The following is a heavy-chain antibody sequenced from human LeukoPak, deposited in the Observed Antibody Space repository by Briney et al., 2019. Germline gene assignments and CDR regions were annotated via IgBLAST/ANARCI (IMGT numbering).Heavy chain of an antibody. CDR3: ARSALRYFDWSP. J-gene: IGHJ5*02. CDR1: GGSISSSLYY. Sequence: PSETLSLTCTVSGGSISSSLYYWDWIRQPPGKGLEWIGNIYYSGSTYYNPSLKSRVTISVDTSKNQFSLKLSSVTAADTAVYYCARSALRYFDWSPWGQGTLVTVSS. V-gene: IGHV4-39*01. CDR2: IYYSGST. D-gene: IGHD3-9*01.